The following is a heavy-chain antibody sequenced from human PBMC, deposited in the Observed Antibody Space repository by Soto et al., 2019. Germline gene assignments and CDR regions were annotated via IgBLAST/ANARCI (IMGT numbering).Heavy chain of an antibody. J-gene: IGHJ6*02. CDR3: ARGGYDFWSGYYNYYGMDV. D-gene: IGHD3-3*01. CDR1: GGSISSSSYY. Sequence: SETLSLTCTVSGGSISSSSYYWGWIRQPPGKGLEWIGSIYYSGSTYYNPSLKSRVTISVDTSKNQFSLKLSSVTAADTAVYYCARGGYDFWSGYYNYYGMDVWGQGTTATVYS. CDR2: IYYSGST. V-gene: IGHV4-39*01.